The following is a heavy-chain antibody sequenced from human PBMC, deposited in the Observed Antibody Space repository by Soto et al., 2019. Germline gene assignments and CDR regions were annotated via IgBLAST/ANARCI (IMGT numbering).Heavy chain of an antibody. CDR1: GVSISSYY. D-gene: IGHD2-15*01. CDR2: IYYSGST. CDR3: ARHGRGIDP. Sequence: SETLSLTCTVSGVSISSYYWSWIRQPPGKGLEWIGYIYYSGSTNYSPSLKSRVTISVDTSKNQFSLKLSSVTAADTAVYYCARHGRGIDPWGQGTLVTVSS. V-gene: IGHV4-59*08. J-gene: IGHJ5*02.